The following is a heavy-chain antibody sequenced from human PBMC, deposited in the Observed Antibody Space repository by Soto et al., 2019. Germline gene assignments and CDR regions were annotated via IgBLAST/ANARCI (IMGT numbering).Heavy chain of an antibody. Sequence: GGSLRLSCAASGFTFSSYSMNWVRQAPGKGLEWVSSISSSSSYIYYADSVKGRFTISRDNAKNPLYLQMNSLRAEDTAVYYCALTYGDYISFDYWGQGTLVTVSS. D-gene: IGHD4-17*01. J-gene: IGHJ4*02. CDR1: GFTFSSYS. CDR2: ISSSSSYI. V-gene: IGHV3-21*01. CDR3: ALTYGDYISFDY.